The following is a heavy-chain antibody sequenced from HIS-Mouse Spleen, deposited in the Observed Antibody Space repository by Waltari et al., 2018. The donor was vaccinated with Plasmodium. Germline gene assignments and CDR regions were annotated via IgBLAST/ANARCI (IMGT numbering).Heavy chain of an antibody. D-gene: IGHD7-27*01. CDR1: GGSFSGYY. V-gene: IGHV4-34*01. CDR3: ARVAWGSAFDI. J-gene: IGHJ3*02. Sequence: QVQLQQWGAGLLKPSETLSLTCAVYGGSFSGYYWSWIRQPPGKGLEWIGEINHRGSTNYTPSLKSRVTISVDTSKNQFSLKLSSVTAADTAVYYCARVAWGSAFDIWGQGTMVTVSS. CDR2: INHRGST.